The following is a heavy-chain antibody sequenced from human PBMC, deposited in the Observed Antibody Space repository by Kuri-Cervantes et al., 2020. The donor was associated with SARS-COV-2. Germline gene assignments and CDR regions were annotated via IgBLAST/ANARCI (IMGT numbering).Heavy chain of an antibody. CDR1: GGTFSSYA. V-gene: IGHV1-2*02. CDR3: ARDPHSSGYSEYFQH. J-gene: IGHJ1*01. Sequence: ASVKVSCKASGGTFSSYAISWVRQAPGQGLEWMGWINPNSGGTNYAQKFQGRVTMTRDASISTAYMELSRLRSDDTAVYYCARDPHSSGYSEYFQHWGQGTLVTVSS. CDR2: INPNSGGT. D-gene: IGHD3-22*01.